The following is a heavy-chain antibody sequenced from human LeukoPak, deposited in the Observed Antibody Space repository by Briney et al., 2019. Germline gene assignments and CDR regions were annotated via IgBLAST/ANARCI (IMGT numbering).Heavy chain of an antibody. CDR3: AREKGIAAAGTFDY. V-gene: IGHV1-18*01. Sequence: ASVQVSCKASGYTFTSYGISWVRQAPGQGLEWMGWISAYNGNTNYAQKFQGRVTITADESTSTAYMELSSLRSEDTAVYYCAREKGIAAAGTFDYWGQGTLVTVSS. CDR1: GYTFTSYG. CDR2: ISAYNGNT. D-gene: IGHD6-13*01. J-gene: IGHJ4*02.